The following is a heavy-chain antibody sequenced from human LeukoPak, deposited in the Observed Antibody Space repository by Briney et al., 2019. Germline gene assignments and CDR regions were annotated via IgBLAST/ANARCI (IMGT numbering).Heavy chain of an antibody. CDR3: ARVGYYYGSGSYWNWFDP. CDR2: IYYSGST. CDR1: GGSISSSSYY. V-gene: IGHV4-39*07. J-gene: IGHJ5*02. D-gene: IGHD3-10*01. Sequence: SETLSLTCTVSGGSISSSSYYWGWIRQPPGKGLEWIGSIYYSGSTYYNPSLKSRVTISVDTSKNQFSLKLSSVTAADTAVYYCARVGYYYGSGSYWNWFDPWGQGTLVTVSS.